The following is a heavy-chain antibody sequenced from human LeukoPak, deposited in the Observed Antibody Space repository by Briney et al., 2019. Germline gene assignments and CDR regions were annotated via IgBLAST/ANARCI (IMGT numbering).Heavy chain of an antibody. Sequence: TGGSLRLSFAASGFTFSSYGMHWVRQAPGKGLEWVAFIRYDGSNKYYADSVKGRFTISRDNSKNTLYLQMNSLRAEDTAVYYCAKTRKPNCSSTSCHLYYYYYMDVWGKGTTVTVSS. CDR3: AKTRKPNCSSTSCHLYYYYYMDV. D-gene: IGHD2-2*01. V-gene: IGHV3-30*02. CDR1: GFTFSSYG. CDR2: IRYDGSNK. J-gene: IGHJ6*03.